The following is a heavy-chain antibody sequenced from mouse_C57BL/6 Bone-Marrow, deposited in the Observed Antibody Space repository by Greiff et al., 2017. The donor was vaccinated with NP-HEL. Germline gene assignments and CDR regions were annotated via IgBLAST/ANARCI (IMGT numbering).Heavy chain of an antibody. Sequence: ESGPGLVKPSQSLSLTCSVTGYSITSGYYWNWLRQFPGNKLEWMGYISYDGSNNYNPSLKNRISITRDTSKNQFFLKLNSVTTEDTATYYCARDYGSSSAWFAYWGQGTLVTVSA. CDR2: ISYDGSN. D-gene: IGHD1-1*01. J-gene: IGHJ3*01. CDR1: GYSITSGYY. CDR3: ARDYGSSSAWFAY. V-gene: IGHV3-6*01.